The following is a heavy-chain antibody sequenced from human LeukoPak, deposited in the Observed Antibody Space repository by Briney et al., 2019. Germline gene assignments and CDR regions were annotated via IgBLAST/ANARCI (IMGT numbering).Heavy chain of an antibody. CDR1: GFTFSSYS. D-gene: IGHD5-12*01. CDR3: ARDPDTDIVATNYFDY. J-gene: IGHJ4*02. V-gene: IGHV3-21*01. Sequence: PGGSLRLSCAASGFTFSSYSMNWVRQAPGKGLEWVSSISSSGSYIYYADSVKGRFTISRDNAKNSLYLQMNSLRAEDTAVYYCARDPDTDIVATNYFDYWGQGTLVTVSS. CDR2: ISSSGSYI.